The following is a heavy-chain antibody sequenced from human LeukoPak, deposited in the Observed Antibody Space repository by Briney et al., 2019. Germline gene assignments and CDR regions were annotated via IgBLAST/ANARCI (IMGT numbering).Heavy chain of an antibody. CDR1: GFTFNSFG. CDR2: ISYDGSNK. Sequence: GRSLRLSCAASGFTFNSFGMHWVRQAPGKGLEWAAVISYDGSNKYFADSVKGRFTISRDNSKNTLYLQMNSLRAEDTAVYYCARRQDKYYYGSGPSFGFGPWGQGTLVTVSS. CDR3: ARRQDKYYYGSGPSFGFGP. D-gene: IGHD3-10*01. V-gene: IGHV3-30*03. J-gene: IGHJ5*02.